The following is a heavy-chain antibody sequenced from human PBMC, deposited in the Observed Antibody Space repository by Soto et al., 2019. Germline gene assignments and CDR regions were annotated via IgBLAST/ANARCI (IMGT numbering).Heavy chain of an antibody. J-gene: IGHJ4*02. CDR3: ARGLDEMATISTNDY. D-gene: IGHD5-12*01. Sequence: PSETLSLTCAVSGYSISRGYYWGWIRQPPGKGLEWIGSIYHSGSTYYNPSLKSRVTISVDTSKNQFSLRLSSVTAADTAVYYCARGLDEMATISTNDYWGQGTLVTVSS. CDR2: IYHSGST. V-gene: IGHV4-38-2*01. CDR1: GYSISRGYY.